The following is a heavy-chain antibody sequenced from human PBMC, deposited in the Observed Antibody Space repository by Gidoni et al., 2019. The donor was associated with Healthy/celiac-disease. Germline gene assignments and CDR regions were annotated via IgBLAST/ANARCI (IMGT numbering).Heavy chain of an antibody. Sequence: QVQLVESGGGVVQPGRSLRLSCAASGFTFSSYGMHWVRQAPGKGLEWVAVIWYDGSNKYYADSVKGRFTISRDNSKNTLYLQMNSLRAEDTAVYYCARDSGFGELLVDYWGQGTLVTVSS. CDR2: IWYDGSNK. D-gene: IGHD3-10*01. J-gene: IGHJ4*02. CDR3: ARDSGFGELLVDY. CDR1: GFTFSSYG. V-gene: IGHV3-33*01.